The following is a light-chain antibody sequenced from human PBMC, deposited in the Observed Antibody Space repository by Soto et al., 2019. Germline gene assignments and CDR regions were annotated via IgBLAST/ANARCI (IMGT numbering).Light chain of an antibody. CDR2: DAS. V-gene: IGKV3-20*01. Sequence: EIVLTQSPDTLSLSPGERATLSCRASQSVRSNYLAWSPQKPGQAPRFLIYDASSRATGIPDRFSGSGSGTAFTLTISRIEPEEFAVYYCQQYGSSPLTFGGGTKVELK. CDR1: QSVRSNY. CDR3: QQYGSSPLT. J-gene: IGKJ4*01.